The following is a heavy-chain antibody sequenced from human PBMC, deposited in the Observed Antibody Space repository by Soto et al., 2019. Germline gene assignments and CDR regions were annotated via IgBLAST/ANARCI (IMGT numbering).Heavy chain of an antibody. CDR2: ISGSGDYT. J-gene: IGHJ5*02. CDR1: GFTFSSYA. V-gene: IGHV3-23*01. CDR3: AKNSRSHPQGWFDP. D-gene: IGHD2-15*01. Sequence: EVQLLESGGGLVQPGESLRLSCAASGFTFSSYAMTWVRQAPGKGLEWVSSISGSGDYTYFADSGKGRFTISRDNSKDPLYRQMSSLRVEDTAKYYRAKNSRSHPQGWFDPWGQGTLVTVSS.